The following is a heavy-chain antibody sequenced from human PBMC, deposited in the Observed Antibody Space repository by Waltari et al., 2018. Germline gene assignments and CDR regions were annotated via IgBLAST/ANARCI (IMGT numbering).Heavy chain of an antibody. Sequence: QLQLQESGPGLVKPSETLSLTCTVSGGSISSSSYYWGWIRQPPGKGLEWIGSIYYSWSTYYNPSLKSRVTISVDTSKNQFSLKLSSVTAADTAVYYCARDGVVPAAMGGWFDPWGQGTLVTVSS. CDR2: IYYSWST. V-gene: IGHV4-39*07. CDR1: GGSISSSSYY. J-gene: IGHJ5*02. D-gene: IGHD2-2*01. CDR3: ARDGVVPAAMGGWFDP.